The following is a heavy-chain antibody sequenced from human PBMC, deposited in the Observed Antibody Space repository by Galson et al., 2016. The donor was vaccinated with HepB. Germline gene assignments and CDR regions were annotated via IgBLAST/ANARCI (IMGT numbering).Heavy chain of an antibody. J-gene: IGHJ6*03. CDR2: INHSGST. Sequence: ETLSLTCAVYGGSFSGYYWSWIRQPPGKGLEWIGEINHSGSTNYNPSLKSRVTISVDRTKNQFSLKLSSVTAADTGVYYCARGDNPDYGDYASAYYYMDVWGKGTTVTVSS. D-gene: IGHD4-17*01. CDR1: GGSFSGYY. V-gene: IGHV4-34*01. CDR3: ARGDNPDYGDYASAYYYMDV.